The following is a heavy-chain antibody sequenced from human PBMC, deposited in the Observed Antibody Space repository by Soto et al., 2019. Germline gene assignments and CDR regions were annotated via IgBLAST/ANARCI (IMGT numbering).Heavy chain of an antibody. CDR1: SVSNAW. J-gene: IGHJ4*02. D-gene: IGHD4-17*01. V-gene: IGHV3-15*07. CDR3: TAFNYGWRTFDY. Sequence: SVSNAWMNWVRPAPGKGLEWVGRIKSKTDGGTTDYAAPAKGRFTISRDDSKNKLYLQMNSLKTEDTAVYYCTAFNYGWRTFDYWGQGTLVTVSS. CDR2: IKSKTDGGTT.